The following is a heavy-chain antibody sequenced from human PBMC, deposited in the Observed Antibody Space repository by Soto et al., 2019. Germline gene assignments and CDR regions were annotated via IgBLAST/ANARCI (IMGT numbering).Heavy chain of an antibody. J-gene: IGHJ4*02. D-gene: IGHD6-19*01. Sequence: GASVKVSCKASGYTFTGYYMHWVRQAPGQGLEWMGWINPNSGGTNYAQKFQGWVTMTRDTPISTAYMELSRLRSDDTAVYYCARDLSSGWYWFDYWGQGTLVTVSS. CDR1: GYTFTGYY. CDR3: ARDLSSGWYWFDY. V-gene: IGHV1-2*04. CDR2: INPNSGGT.